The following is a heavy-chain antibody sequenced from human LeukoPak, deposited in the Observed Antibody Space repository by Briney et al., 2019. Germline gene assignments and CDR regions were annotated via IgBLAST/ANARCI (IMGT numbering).Heavy chain of an antibody. D-gene: IGHD4-23*01. Sequence: SETLSLTCTVSGGSISSYYWSWIRQPPGKGLEWLGYIYYSGSTNYNPSLKSRVTISVDTSKNQFSLKLSSVTAADTAVYYCASTPSYGGNLYNWFDPWGQGTLVTVSS. CDR2: IYYSGST. J-gene: IGHJ5*02. V-gene: IGHV4-59*01. CDR1: GGSISSYY. CDR3: ASTPSYGGNLYNWFDP.